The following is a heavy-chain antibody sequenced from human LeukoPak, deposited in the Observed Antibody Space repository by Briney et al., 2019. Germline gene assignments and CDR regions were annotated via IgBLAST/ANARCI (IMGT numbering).Heavy chain of an antibody. CDR2: IIPIFGTA. J-gene: IGHJ5*02. CDR3: ASCSGGSCYRDNWFDP. D-gene: IGHD2-15*01. V-gene: IGHV1-69*01. CDR1: GGTFSSYA. Sequence: SVKVSCKASGGTFSSYAISWVRQAPGQGLEWMGGIIPIFGTANYAQKFQGRVTITADESTSTAYMELSSLRSEDTAVYYCASCSGGSCYRDNWFDPWGQGTLVTVSS.